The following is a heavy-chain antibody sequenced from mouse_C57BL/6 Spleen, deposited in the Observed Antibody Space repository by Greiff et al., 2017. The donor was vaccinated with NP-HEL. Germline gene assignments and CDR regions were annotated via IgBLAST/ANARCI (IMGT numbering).Heavy chain of an antibody. CDR2: IDPSDSYT. J-gene: IGHJ2*01. V-gene: IGHV1-50*01. D-gene: IGHD2-3*01. Sequence: QVQLQQPGAELVKPGASVKLSCKASGYTFTSYWMQWVKQRPGQGLEWIGEIDPSDSYTNYNQKFKGKATLTVETSSSTAYMQLSSLTSEDSAVYYCARGIYDGPFDYWGQGTTLTVSS. CDR3: ARGIYDGPFDY. CDR1: GYTFTSYW.